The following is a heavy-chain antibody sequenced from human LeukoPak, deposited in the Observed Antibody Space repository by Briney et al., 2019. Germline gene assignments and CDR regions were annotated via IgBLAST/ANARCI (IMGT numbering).Heavy chain of an antibody. J-gene: IGHJ4*02. Sequence: SETLSLTCTVSGGSISNYYWRWIRQPPGKGLEWIGYIYYSGRTNYNPSLKSRVTISMDTSKNHFSLTLSSVTAADTALYYCARGAERLTATPFDYWGQGTLITVSS. V-gene: IGHV4-59*01. D-gene: IGHD2-21*02. CDR3: ARGAERLTATPFDY. CDR1: GGSISNYY. CDR2: IYYSGRT.